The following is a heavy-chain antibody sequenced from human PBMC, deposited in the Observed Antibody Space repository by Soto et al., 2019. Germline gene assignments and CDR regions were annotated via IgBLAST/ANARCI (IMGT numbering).Heavy chain of an antibody. Sequence: SVKVSGTASGGTFSSYAIRWVRQALGHALEWMGGIIPIFGTANYAQKFQGRVTITADESKNTLYLQMNSLRAEDTAVYYCAKDHVGGYSYGLGPDAFDIWGQGTMVTVSS. J-gene: IGHJ3*02. D-gene: IGHD5-18*01. CDR2: IIPIFGTA. CDR1: GGTFSSYA. CDR3: AKDHVGGYSYGLGPDAFDI. V-gene: IGHV1-69*13.